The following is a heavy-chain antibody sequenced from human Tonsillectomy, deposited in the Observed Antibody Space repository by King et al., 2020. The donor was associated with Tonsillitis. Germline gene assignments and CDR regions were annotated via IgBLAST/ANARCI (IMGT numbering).Heavy chain of an antibody. J-gene: IGHJ4*02. CDR3: ARATYKATRGGAYYFDY. CDR2: ISSSSSYT. V-gene: IGHV3-11*05. D-gene: IGHD1-14*01. Sequence: QVQLVESGGGLVKPGGSLRLSCAASGFTFSDYYMSWSRQAPGKGLEWVSYISSSSSYTNYADSVKGRFTISRDNAKNSLYLQMNSLRAEDTAVYYCARATYKATRGGAYYFDYWGQGTLVTVSS. CDR1: GFTFSDYY.